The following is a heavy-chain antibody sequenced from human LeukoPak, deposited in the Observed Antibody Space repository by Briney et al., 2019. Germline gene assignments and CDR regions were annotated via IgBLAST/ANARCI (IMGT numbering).Heavy chain of an antibody. Sequence: GGSLRLSCAASGFTFSSYAMSWVRQAPGKGLEWVSAISGSGGSTYYADSVKGRFTISRDNSKNTLYAQMNRLRTEDTAVYYCAREGGTSPGAFDIWGQGTMLAVSS. J-gene: IGHJ3*02. CDR3: AREGGTSPGAFDI. CDR1: GFTFSSYA. CDR2: ISGSGGST. V-gene: IGHV3-23*01. D-gene: IGHD1-26*01.